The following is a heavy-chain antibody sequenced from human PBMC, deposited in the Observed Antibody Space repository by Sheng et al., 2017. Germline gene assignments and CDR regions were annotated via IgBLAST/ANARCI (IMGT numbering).Heavy chain of an antibody. CDR2: IYTSGST. CDR3: AREFEWWGGSYYYGMDV. CDR1: GGSISSYY. Sequence: QVQLQESGPGLVKPSETLSLTCTVSGGSISSYYWSWIRQPAGKGLEWIGRIYTSGSTNYNPSLKSRVTMSVDTSKNQFSLKLSSVAAADTAVYYCAREFEWWGGSYYYGMDVWGQGTTVTVSS. V-gene: IGHV4-4*07. D-gene: IGHD2-15*01. J-gene: IGHJ6*02.